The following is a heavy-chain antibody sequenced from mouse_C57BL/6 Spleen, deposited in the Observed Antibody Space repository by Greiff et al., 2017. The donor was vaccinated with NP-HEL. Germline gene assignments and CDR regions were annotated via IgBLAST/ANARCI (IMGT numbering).Heavy chain of an antibody. D-gene: IGHD2-14*01. CDR2: ISYDGSN. CDR1: GYSITSGYY. V-gene: IGHV3-6*01. Sequence: VQLQQSGPGLVKPSQSLSLTCSVTGYSITSGYYWNWIRQFPGNKLEWMGYISYDGSNNYNPSLKNRISITRDTSKNQFFLKLNSVTTEDTATYYCARAPLGNYWYFDVWGTGTTVTVSS. J-gene: IGHJ1*03. CDR3: ARAPLGNYWYFDV.